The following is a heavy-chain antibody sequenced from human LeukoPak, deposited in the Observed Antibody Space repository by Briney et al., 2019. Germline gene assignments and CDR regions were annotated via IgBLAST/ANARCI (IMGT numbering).Heavy chain of an antibody. Sequence: GESLKISCKGSGYSFTSYWISWVRQMPGKGLEWMGRIDPSDSYTNYSPSFQGHVTISADKSISTAYLQWSSLKAPDTAMYYCARLVVPAAKAGDYWGQGTLVTVSS. J-gene: IGHJ4*02. D-gene: IGHD2-2*01. CDR2: IDPSDSYT. CDR3: ARLVVPAAKAGDY. CDR1: GYSFTSYW. V-gene: IGHV5-10-1*01.